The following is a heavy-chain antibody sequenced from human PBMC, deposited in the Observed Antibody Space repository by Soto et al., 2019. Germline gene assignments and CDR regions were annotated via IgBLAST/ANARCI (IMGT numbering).Heavy chain of an antibody. CDR3: ARGLNSFDK. V-gene: IGHV3-72*01. Sequence: PGGSLRLSCAASGFTFSDHYMDWVRQAPGKGLEWVGRTRNKANSYTTAYAASVKGRFTISRDESKNSLYLQMNSLKTEDTAVYYCARGLNSFDKWGQGTLVTVSS. J-gene: IGHJ4*02. CDR1: GFTFSDHY. CDR2: TRNKANSYTT.